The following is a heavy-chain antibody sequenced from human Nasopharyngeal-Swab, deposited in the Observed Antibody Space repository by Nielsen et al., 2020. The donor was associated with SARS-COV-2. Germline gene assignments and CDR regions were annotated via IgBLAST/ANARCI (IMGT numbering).Heavy chain of an antibody. V-gene: IGHV3-30-3*01. CDR2: ISYDGSNK. CDR3: ANWFDP. CDR1: GFTFSSYA. Sequence: GGSLRLSCEASGFTFSSYAMHWVRQAPGKGLEWVAVISYDGSNKYYADSVKGRFTISRDNSKNTLYLQMNSLRAEDTAVYYCANWFDPWGQGTLVTVSS. J-gene: IGHJ5*02.